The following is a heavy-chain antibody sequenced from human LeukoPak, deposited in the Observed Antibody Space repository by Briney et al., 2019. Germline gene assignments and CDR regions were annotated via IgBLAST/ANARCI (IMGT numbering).Heavy chain of an antibody. CDR2: MNPNSGKT. CDR1: GYTFTSND. CDR3: ALSLLNVFDT. Sequence: ASVNVSCKASGYTFTSNDINWVRQGAGQGLEGVGWMNPNSGKTGYAQQFQGSVTITRNTSISTAYMELSSLRSENTAVYYCALSLLNVFDTWGQGTLVTVSS. J-gene: IGHJ3*02. V-gene: IGHV1-8*01.